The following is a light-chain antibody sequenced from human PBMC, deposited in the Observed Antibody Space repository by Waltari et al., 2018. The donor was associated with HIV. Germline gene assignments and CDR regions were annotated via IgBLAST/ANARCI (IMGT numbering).Light chain of an antibody. J-gene: IGLJ3*02. Sequence: QSVLPQPPSASGTPGPRVTISCSGSNSNIGTHYVYWYQQLPGTTPKLLIYRNGQRPSGVPDRFSGSKSGTSASLAISGLRSEDEAAYYCAAWDDILSGLVFGGGTKLTVL. CDR3: AAWDDILSGLV. CDR1: NSNIGTHY. CDR2: RNG. V-gene: IGLV1-47*01.